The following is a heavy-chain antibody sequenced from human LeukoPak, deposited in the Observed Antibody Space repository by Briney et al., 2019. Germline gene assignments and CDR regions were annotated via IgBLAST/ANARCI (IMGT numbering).Heavy chain of an antibody. CDR2: SSYTGST. D-gene: IGHD3-10*02. Sequence: SETLSLTCTVSGGSISSNYWSWIRQPPGKGLEWITYSSYTGSTNYNPSLKSRVTISVDTSKDQFSLRLRSVTAADTAVYYCARFIPSSGIDPWGQGTLVTVSS. CDR3: ARFIPSSGIDP. CDR1: GGSISSNY. J-gene: IGHJ5*02. V-gene: IGHV4-59*01.